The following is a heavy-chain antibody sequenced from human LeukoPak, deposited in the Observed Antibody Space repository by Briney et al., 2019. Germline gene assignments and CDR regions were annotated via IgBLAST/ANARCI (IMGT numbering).Heavy chain of an antibody. V-gene: IGHV4-59*08. D-gene: IGHD5-12*01. CDR1: GGSISSYY. CDR3: ARSEGTWISALIDY. J-gene: IGHJ4*02. CDR2: IYFIGSP. Sequence: SETLSLTCTVSGGSISSYYWSWIRQPPGKGLEWIGFIYFIGSPNYSPSLKSRVTISVDTSKNQFSLKLSSVTAADTAVYYCARSEGTWISALIDYWGQGTLVTVSS.